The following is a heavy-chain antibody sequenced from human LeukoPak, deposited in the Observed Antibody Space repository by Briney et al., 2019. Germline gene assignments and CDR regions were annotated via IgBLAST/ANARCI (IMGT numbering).Heavy chain of an antibody. D-gene: IGHD6-13*01. J-gene: IGHJ4*02. CDR3: AKGGDSSSWNPPPLYYFDY. CDR2: IRQDGGAK. CDR1: GFIFNDFW. Sequence: GGSLRLSCTASGFIFNDFWMSWVRQAPGEGLEWVANIRQDGGAKNYVDSVKGRFTISRDNAKKSLYLQMNSLRAEDTAVYYCAKGGDSSSWNPPPLYYFDYWGQGTLVTVSS. V-gene: IGHV3-7*01.